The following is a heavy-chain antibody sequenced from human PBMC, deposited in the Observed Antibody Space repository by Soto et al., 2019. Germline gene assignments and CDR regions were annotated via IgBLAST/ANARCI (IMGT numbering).Heavy chain of an antibody. J-gene: IGHJ4*02. V-gene: IGHV1-18*01. Sequence: ASVKVSCKASGYTFPNYGITWVRQAPGQGLEWMGWISAYKTNIKYAQKFQGRVTLTTDTFTSTAYMELRSLRSDDTAIYYCVRDLDGSGAYYTDFWGQGTLVTVSS. CDR1: GYTFPNYG. CDR2: ISAYKTNI. D-gene: IGHD3-10*01. CDR3: VRDLDGSGAYYTDF.